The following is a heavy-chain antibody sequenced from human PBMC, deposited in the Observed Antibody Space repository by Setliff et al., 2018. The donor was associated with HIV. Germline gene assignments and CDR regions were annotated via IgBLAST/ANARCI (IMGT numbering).Heavy chain of an antibody. Sequence: SETLSLTCTVSGGSISNNSYYWGWVRQPPGKGLELIGNLFYNGNTYYNRSLQSRVTISVDTSKNHFSLKVNSVTASDTAVYYCTRRAHGRQEPLWDQGTLVTVSS. J-gene: IGHJ4*02. CDR1: GGSISNNSYY. CDR2: LFYNGNT. CDR3: TRRAHGRQEPL. V-gene: IGHV4-39*02.